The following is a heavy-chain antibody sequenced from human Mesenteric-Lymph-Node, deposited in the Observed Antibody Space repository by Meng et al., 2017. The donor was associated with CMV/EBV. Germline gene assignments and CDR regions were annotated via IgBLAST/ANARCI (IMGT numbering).Heavy chain of an antibody. CDR3: ARPLGGYSFAT. D-gene: IGHD5-18*01. V-gene: IGHV4-39*01. CDR1: GGSVIRDSYY. CDR2: IYDGGTT. Sequence: CTIFGGSVIRDSYYGDWIRQPPGKGLEWIRTIYDGGTTHYNPSLRSRVTISVDTSKNQFSLSLSSVTAADTAVYYCARPLGGYSFATWGQGTPVTVSS. J-gene: IGHJ5*02.